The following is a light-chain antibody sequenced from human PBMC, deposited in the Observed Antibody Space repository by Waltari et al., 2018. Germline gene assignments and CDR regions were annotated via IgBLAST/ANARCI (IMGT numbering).Light chain of an antibody. J-gene: IGKJ1*01. V-gene: IGKV1-5*03. Sequence: DIQLTQSPSTLSASVENRVTITCRASQSISTWLAWYQQKPGKDPKLLIYKASDLESGVPSRFGGSGSGTEFTLTISSLQPDDFATYHCQQYYSSPWTFGRGTKVEI. CDR1: QSISTW. CDR2: KAS. CDR3: QQYYSSPWT.